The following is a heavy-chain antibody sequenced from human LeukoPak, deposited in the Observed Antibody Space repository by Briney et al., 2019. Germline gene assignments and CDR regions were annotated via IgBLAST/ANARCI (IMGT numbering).Heavy chain of an antibody. CDR2: ISSSGSTI. CDR1: GFTFSSYE. D-gene: IGHD6-19*01. Sequence: PGGSLRLSCAASGFTFSSYEMNWVRQAPGKGLEWVSYISSSGSTIYYADSVKGRFTISRDNAKNSLYLQMNSLRAEDTAVYYCARAVGKQWLGTLSVYYYYYMDVWGKGTTVTVSS. CDR3: ARAVGKQWLGTLSVYYYYYMDV. J-gene: IGHJ6*03. V-gene: IGHV3-48*03.